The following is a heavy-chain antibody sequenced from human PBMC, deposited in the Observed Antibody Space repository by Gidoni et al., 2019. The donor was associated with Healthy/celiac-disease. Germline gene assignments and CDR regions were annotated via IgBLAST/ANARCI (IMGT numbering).Heavy chain of an antibody. CDR1: GFTFRRYT. V-gene: IGHV3-48*01. CDR3: ARATFRRSVQYYYYYGMDV. J-gene: IGHJ6*02. D-gene: IGHD3-16*01. CDR2: ISSSSSTI. Sequence: EVQLVESGGGLVQPGGSLRLSCAASGFTFRRYTMHWVRQAPGKGLEWVSYISSSSSTIYDADSVKGRFTIYRDNAKNSLYLQMNSLRAEDTAVYYCARATFRRSVQYYYYYGMDVWGQGTTVTVSS.